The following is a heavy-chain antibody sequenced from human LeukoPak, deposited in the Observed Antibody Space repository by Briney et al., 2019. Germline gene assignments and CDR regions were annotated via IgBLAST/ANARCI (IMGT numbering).Heavy chain of an antibody. J-gene: IGHJ4*02. CDR1: GFTFSSYA. CDR2: ISGSGGST. D-gene: IGHD1-26*01. CDR3: AKEMGATLENLDY. Sequence: GGSLRLSCAVSGFTFSSYAMSWVRQAPGKGLEWVSAISGSGGSTYYADSVKGRFTISRDNTKNTLYLQMNSLRAEDTAVYYCAKEMGATLENLDYWGQGTLVTVSS. V-gene: IGHV3-23*01.